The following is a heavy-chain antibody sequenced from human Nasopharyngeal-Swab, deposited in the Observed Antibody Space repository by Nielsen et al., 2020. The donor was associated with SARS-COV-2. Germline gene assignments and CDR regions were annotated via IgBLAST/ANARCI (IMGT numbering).Heavy chain of an antibody. J-gene: IGHJ6*02. Sequence: ASMKVSCKASGYTFTSYYMHWVRQAPGQGLEWMGIINPSGGSTSYAQKFQGRVTMTRDTSTSTVYMELSSLRSEDTAVYYCARVQQLVSPYYYYGMDVWGQGTTVTVSS. CDR2: INPSGGST. D-gene: IGHD6-13*01. CDR1: GYTFTSYY. CDR3: ARVQQLVSPYYYYGMDV. V-gene: IGHV1-46*01.